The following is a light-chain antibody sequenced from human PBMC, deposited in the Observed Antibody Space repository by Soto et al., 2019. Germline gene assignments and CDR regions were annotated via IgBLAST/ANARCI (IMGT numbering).Light chain of an antibody. V-gene: IGKV3-11*01. CDR1: QSVRSS. CDR3: QQRSSCPWT. J-gene: IGKJ1*01. CDR2: DAS. Sequence: ELLLTQSPATLSLSPGERATLSCRASQSVRSSLAWYQQEPGQAPRLLIYDASTKATGIRARFRGSGSGTDFTPTTSTLAPEDFAVYYCQQRSSCPWTFGQGAKVEIK.